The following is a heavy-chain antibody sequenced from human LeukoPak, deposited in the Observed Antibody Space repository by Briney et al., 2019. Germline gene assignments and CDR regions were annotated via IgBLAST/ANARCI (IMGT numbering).Heavy chain of an antibody. Sequence: SETLSLTCTVSGGYISSSSYFWAWVRQPPGKGLECIGSMSYSGSTYYNPSLKSRVNISEDTSKNQFSLKLTSVTAADTAVYYCARHLRSVYDPRAFDYWGQGTLVTVSS. J-gene: IGHJ4*02. D-gene: IGHD5/OR15-5a*01. V-gene: IGHV4-39*01. CDR2: MSYSGST. CDR1: GGYISSSSYF. CDR3: ARHLRSVYDPRAFDY.